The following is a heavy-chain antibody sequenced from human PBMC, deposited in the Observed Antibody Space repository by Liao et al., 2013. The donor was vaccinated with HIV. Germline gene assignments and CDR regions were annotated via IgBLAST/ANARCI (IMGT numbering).Heavy chain of an antibody. CDR2: VCSSGST. J-gene: IGHJ5*02. Sequence: VQMQESGPVVVKPSETLSLTCTVSGASMSTFCSTWIRQSAGKGLEWIGRVCSSGSTNYNPSLKSRVTMSADTSKNQFSLKLSSVTAADSAIYYCAKYFGSEGFDPWGQGTLVTVFS. D-gene: IGHD3-10*01. V-gene: IGHV4-4*07. CDR3: AKYFGSEGFDP. CDR1: GASMSTFC.